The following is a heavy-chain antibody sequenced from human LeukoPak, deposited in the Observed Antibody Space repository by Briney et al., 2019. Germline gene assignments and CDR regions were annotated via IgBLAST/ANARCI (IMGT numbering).Heavy chain of an antibody. CDR2: INTYDGNT. J-gene: IGHJ3*02. D-gene: IGHD3-3*02. CDR3: ARVPIFGVGPLLDAFDI. Sequence: ASVKVSCKASGYTFSSYHVSWVRQAPGQGLEWMGWINTYDGNTNYAQNFQGRVAMTTDTSTSTAYMELRSLRSDDTAVYYCARVPIFGVGPLLDAFDIWGQGTMVTVSS. CDR1: GYTFSSYH. V-gene: IGHV1-18*01.